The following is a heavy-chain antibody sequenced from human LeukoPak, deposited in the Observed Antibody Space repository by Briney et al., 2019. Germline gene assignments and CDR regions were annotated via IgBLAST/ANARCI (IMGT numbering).Heavy chain of an antibody. CDR2: LSGSGSGT. CDR3: AKGGIAAAGTSFYFDY. D-gene: IGHD6-13*01. J-gene: IGHJ4*02. Sequence: GGSLRLPCAASGFPFNLYDMLWATHASRKGLVYVSDLSGSGSGTYYPDSVKGRFTISRDNSKNTLYLQMNSLRAEDTAVYYCAKGGIAAAGTSFYFDYWGQGTLVTVSS. V-gene: IGHV3-23*01. CDR1: GFPFNLYD.